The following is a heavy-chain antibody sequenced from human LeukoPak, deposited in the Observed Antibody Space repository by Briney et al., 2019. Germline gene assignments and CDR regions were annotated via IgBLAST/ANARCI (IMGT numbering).Heavy chain of an antibody. V-gene: IGHV3-11*01. CDR3: ARYYDSGASRGPKKTFDI. D-gene: IGHD3-10*01. J-gene: IGHJ3*02. Sequence: AGGSLRLSCAASGFTFSDYYMSWIRQAPGKGLEWVSYISSSGGSIYYADSVRGRFTISRDNAKNSLYLQMNSLRAEDTAIYYCARYYDSGASRGPKKTFDIWGQGTMVTVSS. CDR2: ISSSGGSI. CDR1: GFTFSDYY.